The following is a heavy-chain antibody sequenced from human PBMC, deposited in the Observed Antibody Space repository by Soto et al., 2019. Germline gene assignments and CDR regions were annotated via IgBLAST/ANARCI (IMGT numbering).Heavy chain of an antibody. J-gene: IGHJ6*02. Sequence: ASVKVSCKASGYTFTRYTMNWVRQAPGQGLEWMGWISAYNGNTNYAQKLQGRVTMTTDTSTSTAYMELRSLRSDDTAVYYCASRAGGYYYGMDVWGQGTTGTVSS. V-gene: IGHV1-18*01. D-gene: IGHD1-26*01. CDR2: ISAYNGNT. CDR3: ASRAGGYYYGMDV. CDR1: GYTFTRYT.